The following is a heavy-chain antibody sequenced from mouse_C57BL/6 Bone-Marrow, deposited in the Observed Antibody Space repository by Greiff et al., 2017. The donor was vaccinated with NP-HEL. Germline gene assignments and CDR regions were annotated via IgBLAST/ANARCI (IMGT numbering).Heavy chain of an antibody. CDR2: IDPSDSYT. CDR1: GYTFTSYW. Sequence: QVQLKQPGAELVMPGASVKLSCKASGYTFTSYWMHWVKQRPGQGLEWIGEIDPSDSYTNYNQKFKGKSTLTVDKSSSTAYMQLSSLTSEDSAVYYCARRMRGTGYYFDYWGQGTTLTVSS. J-gene: IGHJ2*01. CDR3: ARRMRGTGYYFDY. V-gene: IGHV1-69*01. D-gene: IGHD3-3*01.